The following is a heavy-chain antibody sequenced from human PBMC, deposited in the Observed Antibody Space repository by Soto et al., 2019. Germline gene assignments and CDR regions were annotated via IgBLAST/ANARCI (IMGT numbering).Heavy chain of an antibody. V-gene: IGHV3-48*01. CDR2: ISSSSSTI. CDR3: ARDVKYYDSSGYPWYFDL. Sequence: GGSLRLSCAASGFTFSSYSMNWVRQAPGKGLEWVSYISSSSSTIYYADSVKGRFTISRDNAKNSLYLQMNSLRAEDTAVYYCARDVKYYDSSGYPWYFDLWGRGTLVTVSS. D-gene: IGHD3-22*01. J-gene: IGHJ2*01. CDR1: GFTFSSYS.